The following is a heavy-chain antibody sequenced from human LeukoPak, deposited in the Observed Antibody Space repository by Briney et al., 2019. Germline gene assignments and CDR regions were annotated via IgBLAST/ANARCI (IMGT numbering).Heavy chain of an antibody. J-gene: IGHJ4*02. CDR1: GFTFSSYG. D-gene: IGHD1-26*01. CDR3: AKDGERCGSYFDY. V-gene: IGHV3-30*02. CDR2: IRYDGSNK. Sequence: GGSLRLSCAASGFTFSSYGMHWVRQAPGKGLEWVAFIRYDGSNKYYADSVKGRFTISRDNSKNTLYLQMNSLRAEDTAVYYCAKDGERCGSYFDYWGQGTLVTVSS.